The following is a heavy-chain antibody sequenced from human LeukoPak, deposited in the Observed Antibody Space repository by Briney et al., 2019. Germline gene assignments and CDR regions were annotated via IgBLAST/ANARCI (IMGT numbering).Heavy chain of an antibody. D-gene: IGHD4-11*01. CDR1: GASISSYD. Sequence: SETLSLTCTVSGASISSYDWSWIRQPPGKGLECIGYIYDSRNTNYNPSLKSRVTISVDTSKNQFFLKLSSVTAADTAVYYCARRGEVTSWTNFDYWGQGTLVTVSS. CDR3: ARRGEVTSWTNFDY. J-gene: IGHJ4*02. V-gene: IGHV4-59*08. CDR2: IYDSRNT.